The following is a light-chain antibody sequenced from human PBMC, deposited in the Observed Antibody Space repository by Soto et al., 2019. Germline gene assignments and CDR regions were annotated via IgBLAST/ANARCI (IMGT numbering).Light chain of an antibody. CDR1: SSNIGAGYD. CDR2: GNS. J-gene: IGLJ1*01. Sequence: QPVVTQPPSVSGAPGQRVTISCTGSSSNIGAGYDVHWYQQLPGTAPKLLIYGNSNRPSGVPDRFSGSKSGTSASLAITGLQAEDEADYYCQSYDSSLSRVFGTGTKLTVL. V-gene: IGLV1-40*01. CDR3: QSYDSSLSRV.